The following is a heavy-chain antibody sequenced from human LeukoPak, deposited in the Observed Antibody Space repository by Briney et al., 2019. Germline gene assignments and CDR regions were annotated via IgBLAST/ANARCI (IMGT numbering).Heavy chain of an antibody. CDR2: ISAYDGNT. CDR3: ARDGVVTPYYFDY. V-gene: IGHV1-18*01. D-gene: IGHD3-3*01. Sequence: ASVKVSCKASGYTFISYGISWVRQAPGQGLEWMGWISAYDGNTNYAQKFQDRVTMTRDTSTSTVYMELRSLRSDDTAMYYCARDGVVTPYYFDYWGQGTLVTVSS. J-gene: IGHJ4*02. CDR1: GYTFISYG.